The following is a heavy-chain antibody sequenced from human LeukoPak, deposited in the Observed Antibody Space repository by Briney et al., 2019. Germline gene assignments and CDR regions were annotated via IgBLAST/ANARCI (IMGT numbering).Heavy chain of an antibody. CDR3: ARGGGETGVVPTRGPAKINWFDP. V-gene: IGHV4-34*01. J-gene: IGHJ5*02. D-gene: IGHD2-2*01. CDR2: INHSGST. Sequence: PSETLSLTCAVYGGSFSGYYWSWIRQPPGKGLEWIGEINHSGSTNYNPSLKSRVTISVDTSKNQFSLKLSSVTAADTAVYYCARGGGETGVVPTRGPAKINWFDPWGQGTLVTVSS. CDR1: GGSFSGYY.